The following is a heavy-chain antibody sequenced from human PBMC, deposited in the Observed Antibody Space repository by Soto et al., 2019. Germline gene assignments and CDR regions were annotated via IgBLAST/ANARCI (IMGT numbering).Heavy chain of an antibody. D-gene: IGHD3-22*01. J-gene: IGHJ6*02. CDR3: ARGAHYYDSSGYYWGYYYYYGMDV. CDR2: INHSGST. Sequence: PSETLSLTCAVYGGSFSRYYWSWIRQPPGKGLEWIGEINHSGSTNYNPSLKSRVTISVDTSKNQFSLKLSSVTAADTAVYYCARGAHYYDSSGYYWGYYYYYGMDVWGQGTTVTVSS. CDR1: GGSFSRYY. V-gene: IGHV4-34*01.